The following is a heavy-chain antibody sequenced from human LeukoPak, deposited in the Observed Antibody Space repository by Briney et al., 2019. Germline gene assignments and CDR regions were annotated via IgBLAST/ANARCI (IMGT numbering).Heavy chain of an antibody. CDR1: GYKFATYW. D-gene: IGHD3-16*02. CDR2: IYPGDSDT. CDR3: ARVAVSGSYRQAPFDY. J-gene: IGHJ4*02. V-gene: IGHV5-51*01. Sequence: GESLKISCKGSGYKFATYWIGWVRQMPGKGLERMGIIYPGDSDTRYSPSLQGQVTISADKSIRTAYLQWSSLKASDTAMYYCARVAVSGSYRQAPFDYWGQGTLVTGSS.